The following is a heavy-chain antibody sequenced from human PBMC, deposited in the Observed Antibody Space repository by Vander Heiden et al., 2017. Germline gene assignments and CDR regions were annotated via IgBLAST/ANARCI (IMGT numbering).Heavy chain of an antibody. Sequence: QVQLQESGPGLVKPSETLSLTCTVSGGSISSSYWSWIRQPAGKGLEWIGRIYTSGSTNYNPSLKRRVTMSVDTSKNQFSRKLSSVTAAETAVYYCARYGVYVGGSYAGNWFDPWGQGTLVTVSS. D-gene: IGHD3-16*01. J-gene: IGHJ5*02. CDR1: GGSISSSY. CDR2: IYTSGST. CDR3: ARYGVYVGGSYAGNWFDP. V-gene: IGHV4-4*07.